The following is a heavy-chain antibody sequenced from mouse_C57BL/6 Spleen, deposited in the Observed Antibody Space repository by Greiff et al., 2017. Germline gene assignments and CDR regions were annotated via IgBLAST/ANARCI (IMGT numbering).Heavy chain of an antibody. CDR2: IWRGGST. D-gene: IGHD1-1*01. Sequence: VQLQQSGPGLVQPSQSLSITCTVSGFSLPSYGVHWVRQSPGKGLEWLGVIWRGGSTDYNAAFMSRLSITKDNSKSQVFFKMNSLQADDTAIYYCAANYYGSSYVAYWGQGTLVTVSA. CDR3: AANYYGSSYVAY. V-gene: IGHV2-5*01. CDR1: GFSLPSYG. J-gene: IGHJ3*01.